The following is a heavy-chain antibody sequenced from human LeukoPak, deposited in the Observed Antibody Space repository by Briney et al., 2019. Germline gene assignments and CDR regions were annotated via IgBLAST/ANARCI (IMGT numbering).Heavy chain of an antibody. CDR2: IWYDGSNK. CDR1: GFTFSSYG. Sequence: TGGSLRLSCAASGFTFSSYGMHWVRQAPGKGLEWVAVIWYDGSNKYYADSVKGRFTISRDNSKNTLYLQMNSLRAEDTAVYYCARDPGSAWLLYGMDVWGQGTTVTVSS. V-gene: IGHV3-33*08. J-gene: IGHJ6*02. D-gene: IGHD3-22*01. CDR3: ARDPGSAWLLYGMDV.